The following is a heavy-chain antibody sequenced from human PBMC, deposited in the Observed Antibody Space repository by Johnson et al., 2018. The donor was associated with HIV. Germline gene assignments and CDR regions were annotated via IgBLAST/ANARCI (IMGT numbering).Heavy chain of an antibody. V-gene: IGHV3-11*01. CDR3: ARATGIAVAGGSFDV. Sequence: QVQLVESGGGLVQPGGSLRLSCAASGFTVSSNYMSWVRQAPGKGLEWVSYISSSGSTIYYADSVKGRFTISRDNAKNFLYLQMNSLRVEDTALYYCARATGIAVAGGSFDVWGRGTMVTVSS. J-gene: IGHJ3*01. CDR1: GFTVSSNY. D-gene: IGHD6-19*01. CDR2: ISSSGSTI.